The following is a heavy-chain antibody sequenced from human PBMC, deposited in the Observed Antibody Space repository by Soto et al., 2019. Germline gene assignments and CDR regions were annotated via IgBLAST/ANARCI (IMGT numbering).Heavy chain of an antibody. V-gene: IGHV1-69*13. D-gene: IGHD3-3*01. CDR2: FIPVYRTL. Sequence: SVKVSCKASGGSFGKSAINWVRQTPGQGLEWLGGFIPVYRTLNYAQKFQGRVTITADESAGTAYMTLSSLASDDTAVYYCATGVIWIGYFTVDSWGQGTRVTVSS. J-gene: IGHJ4*02. CDR1: GGSFGKSA. CDR3: ATGVIWIGYFTVDS.